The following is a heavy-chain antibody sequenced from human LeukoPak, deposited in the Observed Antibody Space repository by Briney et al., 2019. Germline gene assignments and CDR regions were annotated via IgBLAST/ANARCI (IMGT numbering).Heavy chain of an antibody. J-gene: IGHJ3*02. CDR3: ARSSYGSGNAFDI. CDR1: GGTFISYA. Sequence: SVKVSCKASGGTFISYAISWVRQAPGQGLEWMGGIIPIFGTADYAQKFQGRVTITADESTSTAYMELSSLRSEDTAVYYCARSSYGSGNAFDIWGQGTMVTVSS. V-gene: IGHV1-69*13. D-gene: IGHD3-10*01. CDR2: IIPIFGTA.